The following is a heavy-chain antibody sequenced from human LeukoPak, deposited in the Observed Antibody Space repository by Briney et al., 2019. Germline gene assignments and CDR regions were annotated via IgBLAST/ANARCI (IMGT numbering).Heavy chain of an antibody. CDR1: GFTFSSYA. D-gene: IGHD1-26*01. CDR3: ARDVSGSRAFDY. CDR2: ILPGGGDT. J-gene: IGHJ4*02. V-gene: IGHV3-23*01. Sequence: GGSLRLSCAASGFTFSSYAMTWVRQAPGKGLEWVSTILPGGGDTYYADSVKGRFTISRDTSKNTLYLQMNSLRAEDTAVYYCARDVSGSRAFDYWGQGTLVTVSS.